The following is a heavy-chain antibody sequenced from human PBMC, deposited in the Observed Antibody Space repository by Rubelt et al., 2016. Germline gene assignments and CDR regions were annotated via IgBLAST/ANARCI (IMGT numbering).Heavy chain of an antibody. CDR2: FDPEDGET. CDR3: ATDTQLEPEPA. J-gene: IGHJ5*02. V-gene: IGHV1-24*01. Sequence: QVQLVQSGAEVKKPGASVKVSCKVSGYTLTELSMHWVRQAPGKGLEWMGGFDPEDGETIYARKCQGRVTMTEYTSTATAYMELSSLRSEDTAVYYCATDTQLEPEPAWGQGTLVTVSS. CDR1: GYTLTELS. D-gene: IGHD1-1*01.